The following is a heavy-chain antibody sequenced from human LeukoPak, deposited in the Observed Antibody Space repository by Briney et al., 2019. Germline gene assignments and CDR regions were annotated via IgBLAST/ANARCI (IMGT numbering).Heavy chain of an antibody. D-gene: IGHD3-10*01. J-gene: IGHJ5*02. V-gene: IGHV3-21*01. CDR1: GFTFSSYS. CDR3: ARAYYGSGTPRGSWFDP. CDR2: ISSSSSYI. Sequence: GGSLRLSCAASGFTFSSYSMNWVRQAPGKGLEWVSSISSSSSYIYYADSVKGRFTISRDNAKNSLYLQMNSLRAEDTAVYYCARAYYGSGTPRGSWFDPWGQGTLVTVSS.